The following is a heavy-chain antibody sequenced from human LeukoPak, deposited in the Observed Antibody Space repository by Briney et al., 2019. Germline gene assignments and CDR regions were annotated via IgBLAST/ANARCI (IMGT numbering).Heavy chain of an antibody. CDR1: GFTFNTYA. J-gene: IGHJ4*02. CDR2: ISGSGGST. CDR3: AKSRSGSANWALQIFDN. V-gene: IGHV3-23*01. D-gene: IGHD1-1*01. Sequence: PGGSLRLSCAASGFTFNTYAMNWVRQAPGKGLEWVLTISGSGGSTFYADSVKGRFTISRDNSKNTLYLQMNSLRAEDTAVYFCAKSRSGSANWALQIFDNWGQGTLVTVSS.